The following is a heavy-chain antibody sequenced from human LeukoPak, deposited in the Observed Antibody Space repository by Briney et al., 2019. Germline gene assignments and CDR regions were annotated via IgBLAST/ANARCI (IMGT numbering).Heavy chain of an antibody. J-gene: IGHJ4*02. CDR1: GGTFSSYA. CDR3: ARSGDIVATIMTLGY. D-gene: IGHD5-12*01. V-gene: IGHV1-69*04. Sequence: SVKVSCKASGGTFSSYAISWVRQAPGQGLEWMGRIIPILGIANYAQKFQGRVTITADKSTSTAYMELSSLRSEDTAVYYCARSGDIVATIMTLGYWGQGTLVTVSS. CDR2: IIPILGIA.